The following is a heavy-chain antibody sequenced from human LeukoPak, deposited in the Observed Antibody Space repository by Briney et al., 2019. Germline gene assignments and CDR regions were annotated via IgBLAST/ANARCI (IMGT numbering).Heavy chain of an antibody. CDR3: AAGSSGWYVDY. Sequence: SVKVSCKSSGFTFTTSAVQWVRQARGQRLEWIGWIVVDSGNTNYAQKFQERVTITRDMSTGTAYMGLSSLRSGDTAMYYCAAGSSGWYVDYWGQGTLVTVSS. V-gene: IGHV1-58*01. J-gene: IGHJ4*02. CDR1: GFTFTTSA. D-gene: IGHD6-19*01. CDR2: IVVDSGNT.